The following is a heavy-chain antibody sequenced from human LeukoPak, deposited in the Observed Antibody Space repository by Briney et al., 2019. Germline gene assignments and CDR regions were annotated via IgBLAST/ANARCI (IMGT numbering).Heavy chain of an antibody. Sequence: GGSLRLSCVASGFTFSNYWMNWVRQAPGKGLEWVANIKGDGSEKYYVDSVKGRFTISRDNAKNSVYLQMSSLRDEDTAVYYCARGRRDTQYQVFDYWGQGTLVTVSS. CDR3: ARGRRDTQYQVFDY. J-gene: IGHJ4*02. D-gene: IGHD2-2*01. CDR2: IKGDGSEK. V-gene: IGHV3-7*01. CDR1: GFTFSNYW.